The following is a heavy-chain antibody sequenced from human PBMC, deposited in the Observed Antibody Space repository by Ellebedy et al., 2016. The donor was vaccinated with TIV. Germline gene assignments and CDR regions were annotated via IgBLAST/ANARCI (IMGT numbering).Heavy chain of an antibody. CDR1: GYTFTSYG. D-gene: IGHD3-22*01. V-gene: IGHV1-18*01. CDR2: ISAYNGNT. CDR3: ARVGGYYDTSDYFLDAFDI. J-gene: IGHJ3*02. Sequence: AASVKVSCKASGYTFTSYGINWVRQAPGQGLEWMGWISAYNGNTNYAQKLQGRVTMTTDTSTSTAYMELRSLRSDDTAVYYCARVGGYYDTSDYFLDAFDIWGQGTMVTVSS.